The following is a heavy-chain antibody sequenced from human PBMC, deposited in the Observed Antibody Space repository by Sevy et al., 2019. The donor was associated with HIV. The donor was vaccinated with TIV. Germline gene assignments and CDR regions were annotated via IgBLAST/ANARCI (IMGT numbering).Heavy chain of an antibody. CDR1: GFTVSSNY. CDR3: ARRYFDL. J-gene: IGHJ4*02. CDR2: IRPDGNEI. V-gene: IGHV3-7*01. Sequence: GGSLRLSCAASGFTVSSNYMSWVRQAPGKGLEWVANIRPDGNEIYYAESVRGRFTISRDNSKESLYLQMSNLRVEDTATYFCARRYFDLWGQGALVTVSS.